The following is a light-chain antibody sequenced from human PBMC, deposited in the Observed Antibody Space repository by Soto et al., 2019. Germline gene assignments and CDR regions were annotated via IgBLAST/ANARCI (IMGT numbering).Light chain of an antibody. Sequence: QSALTQPASVSGSPGQSITISCTGTSSDVGSYNYVSWYQQHPGKAPKLMIYEVSNRPSGVSNRFSGSKSGNTASLTISGLQAEDEADYNCSSYTISSTPVVFGGGTKLTVL. V-gene: IGLV2-14*01. CDR2: EVS. CDR1: SSDVGSYNY. J-gene: IGLJ2*01. CDR3: SSYTISSTPVV.